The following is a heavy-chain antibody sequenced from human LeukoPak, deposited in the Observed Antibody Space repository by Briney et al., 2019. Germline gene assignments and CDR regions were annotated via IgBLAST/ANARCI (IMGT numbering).Heavy chain of an antibody. Sequence: PSETLTLTCAVYGGSFSGYYWSWIRQPPGKGLEWIREINHSGSTNYNPSLKSRVTISVDTSKNQFSLKLSSVTAADTAVYYCARATRGYSSSWYRYWGQGTLVTVSS. D-gene: IGHD6-13*01. J-gene: IGHJ4*02. CDR2: INHSGST. CDR3: ARATRGYSSSWYRY. CDR1: GGSFSGYY. V-gene: IGHV4-34*01.